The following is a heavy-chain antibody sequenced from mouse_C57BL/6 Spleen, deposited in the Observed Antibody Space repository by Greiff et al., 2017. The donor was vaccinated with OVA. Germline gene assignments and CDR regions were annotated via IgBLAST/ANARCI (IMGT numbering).Heavy chain of an antibody. J-gene: IGHJ4*01. D-gene: IGHD2-4*01. CDR2: IHPNSGST. V-gene: IGHV1-64*01. CDR1: GYTFTSYW. CDR3: ARSLYDYGAMDY. Sequence: QVQLPQPGAALVTPGASVKLSCKASGYTFTSYWLPRVKQRPGQGLQWIGMIHPNSGSTNYNEKLKSKATLTVDKSSSTAYMQLSSLTSEDSAVFYCARSLYDYGAMDYWGQGTSVTVSS.